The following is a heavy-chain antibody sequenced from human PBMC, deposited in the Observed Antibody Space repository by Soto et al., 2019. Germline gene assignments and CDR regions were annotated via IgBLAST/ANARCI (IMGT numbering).Heavy chain of an antibody. D-gene: IGHD1-26*01. CDR2: MNPSTGNS. V-gene: IGHV1-8*01. Sequence: QVQLVQSGAEVRKPGASVKVSCEASGYTFTSYDIYWVRQATGQGLEWMGWMNPSTGNSGYAQKFQGRVTMTSDTSISTAHMELSSLRSEDTAVYYCAKVEAGELSLFDYWGQGTLVTVSS. CDR3: AKVEAGELSLFDY. CDR1: GYTFTSYD. J-gene: IGHJ4*02.